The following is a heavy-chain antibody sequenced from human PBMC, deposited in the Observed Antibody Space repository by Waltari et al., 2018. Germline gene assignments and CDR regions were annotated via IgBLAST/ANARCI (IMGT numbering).Heavy chain of an antibody. CDR1: GDSMSSSDW. CDR2: IHRSGRT. CDR3: ARDRGRGLYLDS. J-gene: IGHJ4*02. Sequence: QLQLQQSGPGLVKPSESLSLTCAVPGDSMSSSDWWSWVRQPPGKGLEWIGQIHRSGRTNYSPSLESRVTMSIDTSNNQFSLKMSAATAADTAVYYCARDRGRGLYLDSWGQGTLVTVSP. D-gene: IGHD2-15*01. V-gene: IGHV4-4*02.